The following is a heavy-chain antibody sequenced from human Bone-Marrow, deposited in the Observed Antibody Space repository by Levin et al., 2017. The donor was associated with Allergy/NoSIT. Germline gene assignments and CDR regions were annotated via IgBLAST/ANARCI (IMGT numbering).Heavy chain of an antibody. J-gene: IGHJ4*02. CDR2: IYAGNSDT. V-gene: IGHV5-51*07. Sequence: GESLKISCKGSGYNFTNFWIGWVHQMPGKGLEWMGNIYAGNSDTRYSPSFQGQVTISADKSISTAYLQWSSLKASDTAIYYCARRYCTGFTCYPFDYWGQGTLVTVSS. CDR1: GYNFTNFW. CDR3: ARRYCTGFTCYPFDY. D-gene: IGHD2-8*02.